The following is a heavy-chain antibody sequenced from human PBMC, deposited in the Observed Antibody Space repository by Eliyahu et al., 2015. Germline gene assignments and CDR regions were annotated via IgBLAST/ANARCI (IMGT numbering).Heavy chain of an antibody. Sequence: QVQLVQSGAEVKKPGSSVKVSCKASGGTFSTYAINWVRQAPGPGLEWMGGIIPIFGPLNYAQKFQGRVTITADESTSTAYMELSSLRSEDTAVYYCARGRTPVTPNDVFDYWGQGTLVTVSS. CDR1: GGTFSTYA. CDR3: ARGRTPVTPNDVFDY. CDR2: IIPIFGPL. J-gene: IGHJ4*02. V-gene: IGHV1-69*01. D-gene: IGHD4-17*01.